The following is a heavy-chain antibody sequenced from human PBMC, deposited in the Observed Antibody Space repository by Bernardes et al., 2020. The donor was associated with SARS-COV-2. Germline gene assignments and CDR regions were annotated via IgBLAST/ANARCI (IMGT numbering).Heavy chain of an antibody. CDR3: AASRMVAGVIDF. CDR1: GFTFSTYG. D-gene: IGHD6-19*01. V-gene: IGHV3-30*02. J-gene: IGHJ4*02. Sequence: GGSLRLSCAASGFTFSTYGMHWVRQAPGKGLEWVAFIWSNGINKYYADSVRGRFTISRDNSRNTLFLQMDSLGVEDTAVYYCAASRMVAGVIDFWGQGTLVTVSS. CDR2: IWSNGINK.